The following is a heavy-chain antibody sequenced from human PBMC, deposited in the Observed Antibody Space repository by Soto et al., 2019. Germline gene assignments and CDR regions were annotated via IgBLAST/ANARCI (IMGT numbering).Heavy chain of an antibody. CDR1: GGSISSGGYS. CDR3: ARDNEQLWYNLFDP. J-gene: IGHJ5*02. D-gene: IGHD5-18*01. Sequence: SETLSLTCAVSGGSISSGGYSWSWIRQPPGKGLEWIGYIYHSGSTYYNPSLKSRVTISVDRSKNQFSLKLSSVTAADTAVYYCARDNEQLWYNLFDPRGQRSPVTVSS. CDR2: IYHSGST. V-gene: IGHV4-30-2*01.